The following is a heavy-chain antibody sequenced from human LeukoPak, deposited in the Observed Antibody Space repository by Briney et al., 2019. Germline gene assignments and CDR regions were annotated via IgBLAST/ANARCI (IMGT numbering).Heavy chain of an antibody. V-gene: IGHV3-74*01. CDR3: ARVGSTDSPHAFDI. CDR1: GFTFSSYW. CDR2: INSDGRMT. J-gene: IGHJ3*02. D-gene: IGHD2-21*02. Sequence: GGSLRLSCAASGFTFSSYWMDWVRQAPGKGLVWVSGINSDGRMTRYAESVKGRFTISRGNAKNTLYLQMNSLRAEDTSVYYCARVGSTDSPHAFDIWGQGTMVTVSS.